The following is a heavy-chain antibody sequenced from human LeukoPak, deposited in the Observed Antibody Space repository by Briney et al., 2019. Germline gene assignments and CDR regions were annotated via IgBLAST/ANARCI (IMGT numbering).Heavy chain of an antibody. CDR3: ARGRGLIGTSRFDP. Sequence: ASVKVSCKTSGYTFNNSGLHWVRQAPGQSLEWMGWINAGNGNTKYSQKFQDRLTITRDTSASTVYMELNSLKSEDTAMYYCARGRGLIGTSRFDPWGQGTLVIVSS. D-gene: IGHD3-10*01. CDR2: INAGNGNT. J-gene: IGHJ5*02. CDR1: GYTFNNSG. V-gene: IGHV1-3*01.